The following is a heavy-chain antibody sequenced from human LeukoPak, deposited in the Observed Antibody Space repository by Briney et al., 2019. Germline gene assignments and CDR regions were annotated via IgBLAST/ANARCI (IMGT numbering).Heavy chain of an antibody. J-gene: IGHJ5*02. CDR3: AKDSSSWYEGGAFHNWFDP. CDR1: GFTFSSYA. Sequence: GGSLRLSCAASGFTFSSYAMSWVRQAPGKGLEWVSAISGSGGSTYYADSVKGRFTISRDNSKNTLYLQMNSLRAEDTAVYYCAKDSSSWYEGGAFHNWFDPWGQGTLVTVSS. CDR2: ISGSGGST. V-gene: IGHV3-23*01. D-gene: IGHD6-13*01.